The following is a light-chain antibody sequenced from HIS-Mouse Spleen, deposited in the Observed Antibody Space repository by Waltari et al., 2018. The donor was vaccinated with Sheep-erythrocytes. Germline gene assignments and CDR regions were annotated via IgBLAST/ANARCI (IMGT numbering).Light chain of an antibody. V-gene: IGLV3-1*01. J-gene: IGLJ2*01. CDR1: KLGDKY. Sequence: SYELTQPPSVSVSPGQTASITCSGDKLGDKYACWYQQKPGHSPVLVIYQDSKRPSGIPESFSGSNSGNTATVTSSGTKAMDEADYYCQAWDSSTVVFGGGTKLTVL. CDR2: QDS. CDR3: QAWDSSTVV.